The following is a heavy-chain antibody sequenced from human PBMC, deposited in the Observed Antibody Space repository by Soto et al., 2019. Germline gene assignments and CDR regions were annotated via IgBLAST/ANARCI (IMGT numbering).Heavy chain of an antibody. CDR3: VKDLTLNWDYPGLDV. CDR1: GFSFSSYA. Sequence: EVQLVESGGGLVQPGGSLRLSCSASGFSFSSYAMHWVRQAPGKGLEYVSVISSYGNKAFYVDSVRGRFTISRDNSKNTLYLQMSSLKEEDTAVYYCVKDLTLNWDYPGLDVWGQGTTVTVSS. D-gene: IGHD7-27*01. V-gene: IGHV3-64D*08. J-gene: IGHJ6*02. CDR2: ISSYGNKA.